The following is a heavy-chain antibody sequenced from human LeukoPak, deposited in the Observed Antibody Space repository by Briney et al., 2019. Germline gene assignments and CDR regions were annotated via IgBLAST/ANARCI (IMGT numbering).Heavy chain of an antibody. J-gene: IGHJ4*02. V-gene: IGHV4-59*08. CDR2: IYYSGST. CDR1: GGSISSYY. D-gene: IGHD6-19*01. CDR3: ARHEELYSSGWYVVDY. Sequence: PSETLSLTCTVSGGSISSYYWSWIRQPPRKGLGGVWYIYYSGSTNYNPSLKSRVTISVDTSKNQFSLKLSSVTAADTAVYYCARHEELYSSGWYVVDYWGQGTLVTVSS.